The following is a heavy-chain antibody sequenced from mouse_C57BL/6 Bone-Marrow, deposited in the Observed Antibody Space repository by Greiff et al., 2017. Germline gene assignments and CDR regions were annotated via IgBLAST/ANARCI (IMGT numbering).Heavy chain of an antibody. D-gene: IGHD2-4*01. Sequence: VQLQQPGAELVMPGASVKLSCKASGYTFTSYWMHWVKQRPGQGLEWIGEIDPSDSYTNYNQKFKGKSTLTVDKSSSTAYMQLSSLTSEDSAVYYCAVYYDYDEDFDYWGQGTTLTVSS. V-gene: IGHV1-69*01. CDR1: GYTFTSYW. J-gene: IGHJ2*01. CDR3: AVYYDYDEDFDY. CDR2: IDPSDSYT.